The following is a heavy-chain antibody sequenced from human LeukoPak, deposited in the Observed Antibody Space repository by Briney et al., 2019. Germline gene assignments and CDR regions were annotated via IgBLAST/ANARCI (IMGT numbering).Heavy chain of an antibody. Sequence: PLETLSLTCTVSGGSISSYYCSWIRQSPGKGLEWIGCIYSSGYTNYNSSLKSRVTISVDTSKNQFSLKLTSVTAADTAVYYCARQGYCTTSTCSGPDWGQGTLVTVSS. CDR1: GGSISSYY. CDR3: ARQGYCTTSTCSGPD. J-gene: IGHJ4*02. CDR2: IYSSGYT. D-gene: IGHD2-8*01. V-gene: IGHV4-4*09.